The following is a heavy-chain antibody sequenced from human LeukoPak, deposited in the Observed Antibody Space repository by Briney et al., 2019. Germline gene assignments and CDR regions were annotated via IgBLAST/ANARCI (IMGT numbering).Heavy chain of an antibody. CDR1: GGTFSSYA. Sequence: SVKVSCKASGGTFSSYAISWVRQAPGQGLEWMGGIIPIFGTANYAQKFQGRVTITTDESTSTAYMEMSSLRSEDTAVYYCARDSRIQLWLGRESGTYYYYYMDVWGKGTTVTVSS. V-gene: IGHV1-69*05. J-gene: IGHJ6*03. D-gene: IGHD5-18*01. CDR2: IIPIFGTA. CDR3: ARDSRIQLWLGRESGTYYYYYMDV.